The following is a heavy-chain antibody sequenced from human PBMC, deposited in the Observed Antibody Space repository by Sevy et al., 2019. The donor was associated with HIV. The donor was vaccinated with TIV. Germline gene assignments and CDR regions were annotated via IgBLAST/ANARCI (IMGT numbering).Heavy chain of an antibody. Sequence: GGSLRLSCAASGFTFSSYSMNWVRQAPGKGLDWVSSISSSSSYIYYADSVKGRFTISRDNAKNSLYLQMNSLRAEDTAVYYCAREFDILTGYWPALDYWGQGTLVTVSS. V-gene: IGHV3-21*01. J-gene: IGHJ4*02. CDR3: AREFDILTGYWPALDY. CDR2: ISSSSSYI. CDR1: GFTFSSYS. D-gene: IGHD3-9*01.